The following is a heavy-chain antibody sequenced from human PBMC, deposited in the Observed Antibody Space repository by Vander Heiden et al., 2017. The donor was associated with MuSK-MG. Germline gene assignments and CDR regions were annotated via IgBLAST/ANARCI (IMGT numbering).Heavy chain of an antibody. J-gene: IGHJ4*02. CDR2: ITRRSSI. V-gene: IGHV3-21*02. Sequence: ELQLVESGGGLVKPGGSLRLSCAASGFTFGTSTMNWVRQAPGKGLEWVSSITRRSSIYYADSVKGRFTISRDNAKSSLYLQMNSLRVEDTAVYYCARDPGPGDSWGQGTLVTVSS. CDR3: ARDPGPGDS. CDR1: GFTFGTST.